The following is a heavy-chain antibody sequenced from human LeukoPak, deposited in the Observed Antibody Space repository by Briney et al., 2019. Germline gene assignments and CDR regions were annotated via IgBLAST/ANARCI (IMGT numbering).Heavy chain of an antibody. CDR2: IKQDGSEK. J-gene: IGHJ3*02. D-gene: IGHD6-13*01. V-gene: IGHV3-7*03. CDR3: ARRIIADSYDAFDI. Sequence: PGGSLRLSCAASGFTFSTYWMTWVRQAPGKGLEWVANIKQDGSEKYYVDSVKGRFTISRDNAKNPLYLQMNSLRAEDTAMYYCARRIIADSYDAFDIWGQGTMVTVSS. CDR1: GFTFSTYW.